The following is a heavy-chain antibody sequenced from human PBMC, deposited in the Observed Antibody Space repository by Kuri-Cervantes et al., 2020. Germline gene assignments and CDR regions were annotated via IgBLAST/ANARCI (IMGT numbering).Heavy chain of an antibody. D-gene: IGHD1-26*01. Sequence: GESLKISCAASGFTFSSYWMSWVRQAPGKGLEWVANIKQDGSEKYYADSVKGRFTISRDNSKNTLYLQMNSLRAEDTAVYYCATGVGATGYWGQGTLVTVSS. CDR1: GFTFSSYW. J-gene: IGHJ4*02. CDR3: ATGVGATGY. CDR2: IKQDGSEK. V-gene: IGHV3-7*01.